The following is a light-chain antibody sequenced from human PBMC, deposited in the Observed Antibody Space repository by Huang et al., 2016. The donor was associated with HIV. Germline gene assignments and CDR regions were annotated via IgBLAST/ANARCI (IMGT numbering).Light chain of an antibody. CDR3: HQYHNLPYP. CDR2: DAF. V-gene: IGKV1-33*01. CDR1: QDIGNY. Sequence: DIQLTQSPSSLSASVGDRVTITCQASQDIGNYLNWHRQKPGRAPELLIYDAFNLETGGPSRFSGSGAGADFTFTISSLQPEDSATYYCHQYHNLPYPFGQGTKLEIK. J-gene: IGKJ2*01.